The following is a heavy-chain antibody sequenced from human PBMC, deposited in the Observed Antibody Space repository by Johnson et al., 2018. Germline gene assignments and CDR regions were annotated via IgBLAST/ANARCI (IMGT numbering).Heavy chain of an antibody. V-gene: IGHV3-30*18. CDR2: VSNHGSDK. J-gene: IGHJ4*02. CDR1: GFTFSTYG. CDR3: AKGGLEFYDSSGYWADS. Sequence: QVQLVQSGGGVVQPGRSLRLSCAASGFTFSTYGMHWVRQAPGKGLEWVAVVSNHGSDKYYAGSVKGRFIISRDNSKNTLYLQMNTLRTEDTALYYCAKGGLEFYDSSGYWADSWGQGTLVTVSS. D-gene: IGHD3-22*01.